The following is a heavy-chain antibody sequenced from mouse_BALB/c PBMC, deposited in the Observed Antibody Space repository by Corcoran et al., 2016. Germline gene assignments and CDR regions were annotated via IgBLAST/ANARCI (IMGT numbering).Heavy chain of an antibody. D-gene: IGHD1-1*01. J-gene: IGHJ2*01. CDR1: GYTFTSYV. CDR3: SNYGSSYYVDY. V-gene: IGHV1S136*01. CDR2: INPYNDGT. Sequence: EVQLQQSGPELVKPGASVKMSCKASGYTFTSYVMHWVKQKPGQGLEWIGYINPYNDGTKYNEKFKGKATLTSDKSSSTAYMELSSLTSEDSAVYSCSNYGSSYYVDYWGQGTTLTVSS.